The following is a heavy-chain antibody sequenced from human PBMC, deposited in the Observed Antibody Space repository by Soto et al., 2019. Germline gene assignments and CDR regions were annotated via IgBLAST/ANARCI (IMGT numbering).Heavy chain of an antibody. CDR3: ARDLAAADY. J-gene: IGHJ4*02. CDR2: INPNGGST. CDR1: GYINIIYY. D-gene: IGHD6-13*01. V-gene: IGHV1-46*01. Sequence: SLKLYRKASGYINIIYYIHLVRQAPGQGLEWIGIINPNGGSTNYAQKFRGRVTMARDTSTSTVYMDLSSLRSDDTAVYYCARDLAAADYWGQGTLVTVSS.